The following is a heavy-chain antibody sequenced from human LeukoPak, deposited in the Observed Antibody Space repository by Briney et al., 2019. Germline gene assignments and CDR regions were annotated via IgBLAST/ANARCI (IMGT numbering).Heavy chain of an antibody. J-gene: IGHJ5*02. D-gene: IGHD6-13*01. CDR2: IKHSGST. CDR1: GGSFSGYY. CDR3: ARVRGGTSSWYRGWFDP. Sequence: PSETLSLTCAVYGGSFSGYYWSWIRQPPGKGLEWIGEIKHSGSTNYNPSLKSRVTISVDTSKNQFSLKLSSVTAADTAVYYCARVRGGTSSWYRGWFDPWGQGTLVTVSS. V-gene: IGHV4-34*01.